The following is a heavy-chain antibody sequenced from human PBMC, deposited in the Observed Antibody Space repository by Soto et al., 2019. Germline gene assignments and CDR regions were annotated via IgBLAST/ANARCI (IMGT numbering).Heavy chain of an antibody. D-gene: IGHD5-18*01. CDR3: AKEPVARIQLWLLDY. CDR1: GFTFSSYS. Sequence: GGSLRLSCAASGFTFSSYSMSWVRQAPGKGLEWVSAISGSGGSTYYADSVKGRFTSSRDNSKNTLYLQMNSLRAEDTAVYYCAKEPVARIQLWLLDYWGQGTLVTVSS. CDR2: ISGSGGST. V-gene: IGHV3-23*01. J-gene: IGHJ4*02.